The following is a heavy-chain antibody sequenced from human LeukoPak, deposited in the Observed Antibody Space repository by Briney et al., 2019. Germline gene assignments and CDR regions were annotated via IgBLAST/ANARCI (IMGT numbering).Heavy chain of an antibody. CDR3: ATEGDYSLDY. CDR1: GYSLSELL. Sequence: GASVKVSCKVSGYSLSELLIHWVRQPLGKGLEWMAGIDHENGGEVSAQNFQGRVTVAKDTSTDTAYMELSGLKSDDSAIYYCATEGDYSLDYWGQGTLVIVSS. V-gene: IGHV1-24*01. D-gene: IGHD2-15*01. J-gene: IGHJ4*02. CDR2: IDHENGGE.